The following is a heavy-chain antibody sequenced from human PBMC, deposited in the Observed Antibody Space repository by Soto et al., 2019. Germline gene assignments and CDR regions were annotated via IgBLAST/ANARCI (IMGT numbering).Heavy chain of an antibody. CDR1: GFTFSSYA. CDR3: AKDFEIAAARTYYFDY. CDR2: ISGSGGST. D-gene: IGHD6-13*01. J-gene: IGHJ4*02. V-gene: IGHV3-23*01. Sequence: PGGSLRLSCAASGFTFSSYAMSWVRQAPGKGLEWVSAISGSGGSTYYADSVKGRFTISRDNSKNTLYLQMNSLRAEDTAVYYCAKDFEIAAARTYYFDYWGQGTLVTVSS.